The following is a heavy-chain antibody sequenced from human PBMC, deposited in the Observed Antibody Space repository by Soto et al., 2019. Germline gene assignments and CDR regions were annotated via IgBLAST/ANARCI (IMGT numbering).Heavy chain of an antibody. CDR2: ISSSSSTI. V-gene: IGHV3-48*01. CDR1: GFTFSSYS. Sequence: EVQLVESGGGLVQPGGSLRLSCAASGFTFSSYSMNWVRQAPGKGLEWVSYISSSSSTIYYADSVKGRFTISRDNAKNSLYLQMNSLRAEDTAVYYCARSPKGIAAAGASFDYWGQGTLVTVSS. CDR3: ARSPKGIAAAGASFDY. J-gene: IGHJ4*02. D-gene: IGHD6-13*01.